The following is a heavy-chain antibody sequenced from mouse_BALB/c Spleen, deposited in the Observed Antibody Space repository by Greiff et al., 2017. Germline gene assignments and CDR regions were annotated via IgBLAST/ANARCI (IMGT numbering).Heavy chain of an antibody. D-gene: IGHD1-1*01. CDR1: GFTFSNYW. CDR2: IRLKSNNYAT. CDR3: TRVVASMDY. Sequence: EVQGVESGGGLVQPGGSMKLSCVASGFTFSNYWMNWVRQSPEKGLEWVAEIRLKSNNYATHYAESVKGRFTISRDDSKSSVYLQMNNLRAEDTGIYYCTRVVASMDYWGQGTSVTVSS. J-gene: IGHJ4*01. V-gene: IGHV6-6*02.